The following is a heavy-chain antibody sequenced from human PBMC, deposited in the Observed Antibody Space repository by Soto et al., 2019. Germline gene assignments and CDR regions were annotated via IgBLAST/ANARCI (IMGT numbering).Heavy chain of an antibody. CDR1: GFTFSTYA. V-gene: IGHV3-23*01. Sequence: PLGGSLRLSCAASGFTFSTYAMSWVRQAPGKGLEWVSAISGSGGSTYYADSVKGRFTISRDNSKNTLYLQMNSLRAEDTAVYYCAKGSYCTNGICYNYWGQGTLVTVSS. CDR2: ISGSGGST. J-gene: IGHJ4*02. CDR3: AKGSYCTNGICYNY. D-gene: IGHD2-8*01.